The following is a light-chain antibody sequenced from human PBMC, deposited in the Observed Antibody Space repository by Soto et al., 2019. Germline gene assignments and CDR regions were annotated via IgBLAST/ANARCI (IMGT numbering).Light chain of an antibody. J-gene: IGLJ3*02. Sequence: QSALTQPASVSGSPRQSITISCTGTSSDVGGYNYVSWYQQHPGKAPKLMIYEVSNRPSGVSDRFSGSKSGNTASLTISGLQAEDEADYYCISYTSSSTWVFGGGTKLTVL. CDR2: EVS. CDR1: SSDVGGYNY. V-gene: IGLV2-14*01. CDR3: ISYTSSSTWV.